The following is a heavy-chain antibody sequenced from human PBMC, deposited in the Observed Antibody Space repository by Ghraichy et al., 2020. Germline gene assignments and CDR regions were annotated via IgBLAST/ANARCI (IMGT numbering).Heavy chain of an antibody. Sequence: GGSLRLSCAASGFTFSSYAISWVRQAPGKGLEWVSAISGSGGSTYYADSVKGRFTISRDNSKNTLYLQMNSLRAEDTAVYYCVKARYDYDDYFDYWGQGTLVTVSS. CDR1: GFTFSSYA. CDR2: ISGSGGST. J-gene: IGHJ4*02. CDR3: VKARYDYDDYFDY. V-gene: IGHV3-23*01. D-gene: IGHD4-17*01.